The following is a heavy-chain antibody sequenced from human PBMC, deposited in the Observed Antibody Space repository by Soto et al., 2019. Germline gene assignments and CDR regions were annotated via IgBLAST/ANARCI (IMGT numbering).Heavy chain of an antibody. CDR2: ISAYNGNT. J-gene: IGHJ4*02. Sequence: ASVKVSCKASGYTFPSYAMHWVRQAPGQRLEWMGWISAYNGNTKYSQKLQGRVTMTTDTSTSTAYMELRSLRSDDTAVYYCARASVAGLLLIFDYWGQGTLVTVSS. CDR1: GYTFPSYA. CDR3: ARASVAGLLLIFDY. V-gene: IGHV1-3*01. D-gene: IGHD6-19*01.